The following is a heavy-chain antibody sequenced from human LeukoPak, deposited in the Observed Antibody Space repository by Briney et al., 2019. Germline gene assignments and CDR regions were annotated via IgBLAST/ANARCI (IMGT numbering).Heavy chain of an antibody. CDR3: ARPRRGDWSSYFDY. J-gene: IGHJ4*02. D-gene: IGHD2-2*01. CDR1: GFTVSSNY. Sequence: GGSLRLSCAASGFTVSSNYMSWVRQAPGKGLEWVSVIYSGGSTYYADSVKGRFTISRDNSKNTLYLQMNSLRAEDTAVYYCARPRRGDWSSYFDYWGQGTLVTVSS. CDR2: IYSGGST. V-gene: IGHV3-66*04.